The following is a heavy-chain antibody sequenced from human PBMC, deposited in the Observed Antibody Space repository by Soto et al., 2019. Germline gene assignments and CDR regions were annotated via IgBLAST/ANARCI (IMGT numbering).Heavy chain of an antibody. CDR1: GFTFSRFA. Sequence: QVHLVESGGGVVQPGRSLRLSCAASGFTFSRFAMHWVRQAPGKGLEWVAVVSFDGSNQYYADSVKGRFSISRDNSKNTLFLQMYSLRADDTALYFCSRGPYCPSTNFHPVYYDSWSGASSLDYWGQGTLVTVSS. CDR3: SRGPYCPSTNFHPVYYDSWSGASSLDY. V-gene: IGHV3-30-3*01. J-gene: IGHJ4*02. CDR2: VSFDGSNQ. D-gene: IGHD3-3*01.